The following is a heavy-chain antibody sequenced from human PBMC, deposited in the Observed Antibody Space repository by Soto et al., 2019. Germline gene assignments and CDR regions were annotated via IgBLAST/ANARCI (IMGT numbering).Heavy chain of an antibody. D-gene: IGHD2-15*01. J-gene: IGHJ5*02. Sequence: EVQLVESGGGLVQRGGSLRLSCAASGFTFGIYSMNWVRQAPGKGLEWISYINGSSSTMYYADSVKGRFIISRDNANNSLYLQMNRLRDADTAIYYCARGDRFRCSGDRCFADGLFPSWGQGTLVTVSS. CDR1: GFTFGIYS. V-gene: IGHV3-48*02. CDR2: INGSSSTM. CDR3: ARGDRFRCSGDRCFADGLFPS.